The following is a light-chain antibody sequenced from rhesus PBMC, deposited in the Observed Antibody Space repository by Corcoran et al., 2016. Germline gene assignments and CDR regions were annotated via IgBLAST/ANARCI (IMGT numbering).Light chain of an antibody. CDR2: EVS. CDR3: CSYAGRYIYI. CDR1: SSDIGGFNF. V-gene: IGLV2-32*01. Sequence: QAALTQPRSVSGSPGQSVTISCTGTSSDIGGFNFVSWYQQHPGTAPKLMIYEVSKRPSGVSDRFSGSKSGSTASLTISGLQAEDEADYYCCSYAGRYIYIFGAGTRLTVL. J-gene: IGLJ1*01.